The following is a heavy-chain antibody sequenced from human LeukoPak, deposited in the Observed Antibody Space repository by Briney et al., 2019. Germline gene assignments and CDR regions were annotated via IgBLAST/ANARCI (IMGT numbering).Heavy chain of an antibody. Sequence: SETLSLTCTVSGDSLSNYYCNWIRQPPAQGQERMGYIYYSLTSDYNPSRKSRGTMSVDMSTNKISLKLSPVTAADTAVYYCARGSGGHGSGSLWGQGTLVTVSS. CDR2: IYYSLTS. V-gene: IGHV4-59*01. CDR3: ARGSGGHGSGSL. J-gene: IGHJ4*02. D-gene: IGHD3-10*01. CDR1: GDSLSNYY.